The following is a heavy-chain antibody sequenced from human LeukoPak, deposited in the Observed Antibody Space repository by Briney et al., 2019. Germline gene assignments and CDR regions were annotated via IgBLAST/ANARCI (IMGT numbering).Heavy chain of an antibody. V-gene: IGHV3-23*01. D-gene: IGHD4-17*01. CDR3: AKDRGGDYGWYFDL. CDR2: ISGSGGSK. J-gene: IGHJ2*01. CDR1: GFTFSSYA. Sequence: GGSLRLSCAASGFTFSSYAMSWVRQAPGKGLEWVSAISGSGGSKYYADSVKGRFTISRDNSKNTLYLQMNSLRAEETAVYYCAKDRGGDYGWYFDLWGRGTLVTVSS.